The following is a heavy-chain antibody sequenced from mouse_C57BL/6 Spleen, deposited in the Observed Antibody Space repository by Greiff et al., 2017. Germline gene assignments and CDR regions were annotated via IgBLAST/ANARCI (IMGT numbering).Heavy chain of an antibody. CDR1: GFNIKDDY. Sequence: EVQLQQSGAELVRPGASVKLSCTASGFNIKDDYMHWVKQRPEQGLEWIGWIDPENGDTEYASKFQGKATITADTSSNTAYLQLSSLTSEDTAVYYCTRAPDYYGSSEFFDYWGQGTTLTVSS. J-gene: IGHJ2*01. D-gene: IGHD1-1*01. CDR3: TRAPDYYGSSEFFDY. CDR2: IDPENGDT. V-gene: IGHV14-4*01.